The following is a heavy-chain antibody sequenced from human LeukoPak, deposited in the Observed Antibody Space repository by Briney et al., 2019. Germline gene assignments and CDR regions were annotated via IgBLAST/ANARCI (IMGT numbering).Heavy chain of an antibody. D-gene: IGHD1-26*01. CDR1: RFTFSTYG. CDR3: AKGGPPTGASPRPWDFNY. CDR2: ISYDGSYK. Sequence: GSLRLSCAASRFTFSTYGMHWVRQAPGKGLEWVAVISYDGSYKYYADSVKGRFTISRDNSKNALYLQMNSLRVEDTAVYYCAKGGPPTGASPRPWDFNYWGQGTLVTVSS. J-gene: IGHJ4*02. V-gene: IGHV3-30*18.